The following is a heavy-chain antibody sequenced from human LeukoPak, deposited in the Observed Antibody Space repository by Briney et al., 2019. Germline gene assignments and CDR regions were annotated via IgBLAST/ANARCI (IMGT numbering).Heavy chain of an antibody. J-gene: IGHJ4*02. Sequence: GGSLRLSCAASGFTFDDYAMHRVRQAPGKGLEWVSGISWNSGSIGYADSVKGRFTISRDNAKNSLYLQMNSLRAEDTAVYYCAKRFCSSSSCSYFDYWGQGTLVTVSS. V-gene: IGHV3-9*01. CDR2: ISWNSGSI. D-gene: IGHD2-2*01. CDR1: GFTFDDYA. CDR3: AKRFCSSSSCSYFDY.